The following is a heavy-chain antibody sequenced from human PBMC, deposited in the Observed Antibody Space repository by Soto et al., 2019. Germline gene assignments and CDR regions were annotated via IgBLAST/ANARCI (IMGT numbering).Heavy chain of an antibody. CDR2: IKGKTDGGTT. V-gene: IGHV3-15*05. D-gene: IGHD3-22*01. CDR1: GFTFNDAW. CDR3: TTRTFYYDGSGYYCAY. J-gene: IGHJ4*02. Sequence: LRLSCAASGFTFNDAWMFWVRQAPGKGLEWVGRIKGKTDGGTTDYAATVKGRFTLSRDDSKNTVYLQMNSLRTEDTAVYYCTTRTFYYDGSGYYCAYWGQGTLVTVS.